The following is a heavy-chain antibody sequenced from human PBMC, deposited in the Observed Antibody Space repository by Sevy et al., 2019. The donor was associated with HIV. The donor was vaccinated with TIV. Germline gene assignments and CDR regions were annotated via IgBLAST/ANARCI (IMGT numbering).Heavy chain of an antibody. J-gene: IGHJ4*02. Sequence: GGSLRLSCAASGFTFSSYAMSWVRQAPGKGLEWVSAISGSGGSTYYADSVKGRFTISRDNSKNTLYLQMNSLRAEDTAVYYCTNSTVRRVKDDYWGQGTLVTVSS. V-gene: IGHV3-23*01. CDR2: ISGSGGST. CDR3: TNSTVRRVKDDY. CDR1: GFTFSSYA. D-gene: IGHD3-10*01.